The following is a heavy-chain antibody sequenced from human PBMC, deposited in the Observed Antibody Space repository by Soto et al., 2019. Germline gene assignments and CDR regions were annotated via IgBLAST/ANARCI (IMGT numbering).Heavy chain of an antibody. J-gene: IGHJ6*01. D-gene: IGHD6-13*01. CDR2: VYYSGNT. CDR3: ARDVREQQLLAPYGLDV. Sequence: PSETLSLTCTVSGGSVSSGTSYWSWIRQSPGKGLEWIGNVYYSGNTNSNPSLKSRVIISVDTSKNQFSLMLSSVTAADAAVYFCARDVREQQLLAPYGLDVWGQGTTVTGSS. V-gene: IGHV4-61*01. CDR1: GGSVSSGTSY.